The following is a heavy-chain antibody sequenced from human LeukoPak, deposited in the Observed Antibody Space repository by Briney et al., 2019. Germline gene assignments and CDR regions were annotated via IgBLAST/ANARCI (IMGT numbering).Heavy chain of an antibody. D-gene: IGHD3-22*01. CDR3: ARDRYHGSGYYYPFDY. CDR1: GGSINTYY. J-gene: IGHJ4*02. Sequence: PSETLSLTCTVSGGSINTYYWSWIRQPAGKGLEWIGRIYTSGTTNYNPSLKSRVTMSVDTSKNQFSLNLNSLTAADTGVYYCARDRYHGSGYYYPFDYWGQGTPVTVSS. V-gene: IGHV4-4*07. CDR2: IYTSGTT.